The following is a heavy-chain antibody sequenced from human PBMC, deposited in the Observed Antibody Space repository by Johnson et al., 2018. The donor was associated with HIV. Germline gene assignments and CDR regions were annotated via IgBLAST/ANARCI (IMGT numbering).Heavy chain of an antibody. CDR3: AKDKGYYDSSGPKGI. Sequence: QVQLVESGGGVVQPGRSLRLSCAASGFIFSSYGMHWVRQAPGKGLEWVAVISHDGNNKYSTDSVKGRFIISRDNAKNTLYLQVNSLRAEDTAVYYCAKDKGYYDSSGPKGIWGQGTMVTVSS. D-gene: IGHD3-22*01. V-gene: IGHV3-30*18. CDR1: GFIFSSYG. J-gene: IGHJ3*02. CDR2: ISHDGNNK.